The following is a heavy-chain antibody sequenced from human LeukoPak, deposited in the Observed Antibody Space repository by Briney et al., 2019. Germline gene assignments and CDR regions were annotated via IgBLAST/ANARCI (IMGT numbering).Heavy chain of an antibody. D-gene: IGHD1-26*01. J-gene: IGHJ4*02. Sequence: GRSLRLSCAASGLTFSSYGMHWVRQAPGKGLEWVAVISYDGSNKFYADSVKGRFTISRDNSKKTLFPQMNSLRVEDAAFYYCAKDVVMGPTNHGLDYWGQGTLVTVSS. CDR1: GLTFSSYG. CDR2: ISYDGSNK. V-gene: IGHV3-30*18. CDR3: AKDVVMGPTNHGLDY.